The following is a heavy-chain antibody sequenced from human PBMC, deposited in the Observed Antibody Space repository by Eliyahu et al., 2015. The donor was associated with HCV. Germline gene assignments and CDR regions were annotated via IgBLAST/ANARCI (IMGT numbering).Heavy chain of an antibody. D-gene: IGHD1-26*01. CDR3: ARLHVGATRYYYYYGMDV. Sequence: QVQLQQWGAGLLKPSETLSLTCAVYGGSFSGYYWSWIRQPPGKGLEWIGEINHSGSTNYNPSLKSRVTISVDTSKNQFSLKLSSVTAADTAVYYCARLHVGATRYYYYYGMDVWGQGTTVTVSS. J-gene: IGHJ6*02. V-gene: IGHV4-34*01. CDR1: GGSFSGYY. CDR2: INHSGST.